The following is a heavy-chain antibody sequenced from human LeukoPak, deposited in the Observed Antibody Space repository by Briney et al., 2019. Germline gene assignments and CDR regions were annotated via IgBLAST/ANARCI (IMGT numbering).Heavy chain of an antibody. CDR2: INPNSGGT. CDR3: ARDLGEQRAYNWFDP. D-gene: IGHD3-10*01. CDR1: GYTFTGYY. V-gene: IGHV1-2*02. J-gene: IGHJ5*02. Sequence: GASVKASCKASGYTFTGYYMHWVRQAPGQGLEWMEWINPNSGGTNYAQKFQGRVTMTRDTSISTAYMELSRLRSDDTAVYYCARDLGEQRAYNWFDPWGQGTLVTVSS.